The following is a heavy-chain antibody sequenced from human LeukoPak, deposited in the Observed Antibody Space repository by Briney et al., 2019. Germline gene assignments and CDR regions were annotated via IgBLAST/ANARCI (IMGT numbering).Heavy chain of an antibody. CDR2: INHSGST. V-gene: IGHV4-34*01. J-gene: IGHJ4*02. CDR1: GGSFSGYY. CDR3: ARVRYSSSWYSY. D-gene: IGHD6-13*01. Sequence: SETLSLTCAVYGGSFSGYYWSWIRQPPGKGLEWIGEINHSGSTNYNPSLKSRVTISVDTSKNQSSLKLSSVTAADTAVYYCARVRYSSSWYSYWGQGTLVTVSS.